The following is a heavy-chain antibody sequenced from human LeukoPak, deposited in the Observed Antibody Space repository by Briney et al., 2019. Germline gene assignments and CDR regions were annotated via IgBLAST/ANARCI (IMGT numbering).Heavy chain of an antibody. CDR1: GFTFSSYA. CDR3: AKDFYAAAGR. D-gene: IGHD6-13*01. J-gene: IGHJ4*02. Sequence: GRSLRLSCAASGFTFSSYAMHWVRQAPGKGLEWVAVISYDGSNKYYADSVKGRFTISRDNSKNTLYLQMNSLRAEDTAVYYCAKDFYAAAGRWGQGTLVTVSS. V-gene: IGHV3-30-3*01. CDR2: ISYDGSNK.